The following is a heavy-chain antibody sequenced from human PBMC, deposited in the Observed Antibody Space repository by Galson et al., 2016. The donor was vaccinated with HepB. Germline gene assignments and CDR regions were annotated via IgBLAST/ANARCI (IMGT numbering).Heavy chain of an antibody. J-gene: IGHJ6*02. CDR1: GFTFSTYG. CDR2: ISYDGGNK. CDR3: AREKSRYYYYGMDV. V-gene: IGHV3-30*03. Sequence: SLRLSCAASGFTFSTYGMHWVRQAPGKGLEWVAVISYDGGNKYYADSVKGRFTISRDNSKNTLYLQMNSLRAEDTAVYYCAREKSRYYYYGMDVWGQGTTVTVSS.